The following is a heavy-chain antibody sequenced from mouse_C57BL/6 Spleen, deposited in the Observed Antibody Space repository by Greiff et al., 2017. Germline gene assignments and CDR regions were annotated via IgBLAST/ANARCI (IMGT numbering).Heavy chain of an antibody. CDR3: ARFYGNYDY. J-gene: IGHJ2*01. V-gene: IGHV1-52*01. D-gene: IGHD2-1*01. CDR2: IDPSDSET. Sequence: QVQLKQPGAELVRPGSSVKLSCKASGYTFTSYWMHWVKQRPIQGLEWIGNIDPSDSETHYNQKFKDKATLTVDKSSSTAYMQLSSLTSEDSAVYYCARFYGNYDYWGQGTTLTVSS. CDR1: GYTFTSYW.